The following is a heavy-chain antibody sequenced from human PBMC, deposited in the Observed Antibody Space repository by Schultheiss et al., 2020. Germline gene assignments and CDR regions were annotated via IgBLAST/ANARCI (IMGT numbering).Heavy chain of an antibody. Sequence: SQTLSLTCAVYGGSFSGYYWSWIRQPPGKGLEWIGEINHSGSTNYNPSLKSRVTISVDTSKNQFSLKLSSVTAADTAVYYCARQSDRYYYGSGSGVNWFDPWGQGTLVTVSS. CDR1: GGSFSGYY. CDR3: ARQSDRYYYGSGSGVNWFDP. D-gene: IGHD3-10*01. CDR2: INHSGST. J-gene: IGHJ5*02. V-gene: IGHV4-34*01.